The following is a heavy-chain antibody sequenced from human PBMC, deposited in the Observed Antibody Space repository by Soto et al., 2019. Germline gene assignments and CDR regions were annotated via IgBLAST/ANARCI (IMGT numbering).Heavy chain of an antibody. CDR2: IYYSGST. CDR3: ARVKIVATIEYYYGMDV. CDR1: GGSVSSGSYY. J-gene: IGHJ6*02. V-gene: IGHV4-61*01. Sequence: SETLSLTCTVSGGSVSSGSYYWSWIRQPPGKGLEWIGYIYYSGSTNYNPSLKSRVTISVDTSKNQFSLKLSSVTAADTAVYYCARVKIVATIEYYYGMDVWGQGTTVTVSS. D-gene: IGHD5-12*01.